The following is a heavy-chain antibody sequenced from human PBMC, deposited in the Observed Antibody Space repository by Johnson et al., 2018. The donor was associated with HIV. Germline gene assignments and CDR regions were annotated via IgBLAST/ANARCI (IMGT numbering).Heavy chain of an antibody. CDR2: ISYAGSHK. D-gene: IGHD4-23*01. V-gene: IGHV3-30*04. CDR1: GFTFSSYA. CDR3: AKESETYGGNIGFEHPFDI. Sequence: QEQLVESGGGVVQPGRSLRLSCAASGFTFSSYAMHWVRQAPGKGLEWVAVISYAGSHKHYADSVKGRFTISSDNSKNTLYLQMNSLRAEDTAVYYCAKESETYGGNIGFEHPFDIWGQGTMVTVSS. J-gene: IGHJ3*02.